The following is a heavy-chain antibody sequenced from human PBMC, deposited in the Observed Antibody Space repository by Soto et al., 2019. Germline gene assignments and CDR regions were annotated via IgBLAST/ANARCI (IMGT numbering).Heavy chain of an antibody. CDR2: ISYDGSDK. V-gene: IGHV3-30*18. CDR1: GFTFSSYG. CDR3: AKGVVVPTTYFQH. J-gene: IGHJ1*01. D-gene: IGHD2-15*01. Sequence: QVQLVESGGGVVQPGRSLRLSCAASGFTFSSYGMHWVRQAPGKGLEWVAVISYDGSDKYYADSVKGRFTISRDNSNSTLYLQMDSLRAEDTAVYYCAKGVVVPTTYFQHWGQGTLVTVSS.